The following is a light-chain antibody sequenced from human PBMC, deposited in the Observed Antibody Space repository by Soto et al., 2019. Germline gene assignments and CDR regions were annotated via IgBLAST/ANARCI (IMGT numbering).Light chain of an antibody. CDR2: DAS. J-gene: IGKJ5*01. V-gene: IGKV3-11*01. CDR1: QSVSSY. Sequence: EIVFTQSPAALSLSPGERATLSCRASQSVSSYLAWYQQKPGQAPRLLIYDASNRATGIPARFSGSGSGTDFTLTISSLEPEDFAVYYCQQRSNWPSITFGQGTRLVIK. CDR3: QQRSNWPSIT.